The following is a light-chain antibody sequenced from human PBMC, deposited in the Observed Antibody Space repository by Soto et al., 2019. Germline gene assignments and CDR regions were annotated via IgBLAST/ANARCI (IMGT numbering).Light chain of an antibody. J-gene: IGKJ1*01. V-gene: IGKV3-15*01. CDR3: QQYNNWPRT. CDR1: QSVSSN. Sequence: ERVMTQSQATLSLSPGERATLSCRASQSVSSNLAWYQQKPGQAPRLLIYGASTRATGIPARFSGSGSGTEFTLTISSLQSEDFAVYYCQQYNNWPRTFGQGTKVDIK. CDR2: GAS.